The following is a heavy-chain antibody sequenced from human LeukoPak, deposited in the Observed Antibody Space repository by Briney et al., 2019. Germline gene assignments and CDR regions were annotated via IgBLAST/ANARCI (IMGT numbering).Heavy chain of an antibody. CDR3: ARGLRGIAAAGTRVNWFDP. J-gene: IGHJ5*02. V-gene: IGHV4-59*12. Sequence: SETLSLTCTVSGGSMSNYYWTWIRQPPGKGLEWLGYIYYSGSTDYSPSLKSRVTISVDTSKNQFSLKLSSVTAADTAVYYCARGLRGIAAAGTRVNWFDPWGQGTLVTVSS. CDR1: GGSMSNYY. D-gene: IGHD6-13*01. CDR2: IYYSGST.